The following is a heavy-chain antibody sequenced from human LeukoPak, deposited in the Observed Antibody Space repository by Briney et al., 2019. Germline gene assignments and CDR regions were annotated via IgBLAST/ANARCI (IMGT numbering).Heavy chain of an antibody. V-gene: IGHV3-30*04. D-gene: IGHD6-25*01. J-gene: IGHJ4*02. CDR2: ISYNGSNK. Sequence: GRSLRLSCAASGFTFSSYAMHWVRQAPGKGLEWVAVISYNGSNKYFAESVRGRFTISTDNSKITLNLQINSLRAEDTAVYYCARGQRGKPPAFYFDYWGQGTLVTVSS. CDR1: GFTFSSYA. CDR3: ARGQRGKPPAFYFDY.